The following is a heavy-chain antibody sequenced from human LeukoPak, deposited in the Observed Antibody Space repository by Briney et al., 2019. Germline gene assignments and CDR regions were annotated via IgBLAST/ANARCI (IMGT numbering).Heavy chain of an antibody. CDR1: GFTFSSYW. Sequence: GGSLRLSCAASGFTFSSYWMSWVRQAPGKGLEWVANIKQDGSEKYYADSVKGRFTISRDNSKNTLYLQMNSLRAEDTAVYYCAKDKGYIGYWGQGTLVTVSS. D-gene: IGHD1-1*01. V-gene: IGHV3-7*01. CDR2: IKQDGSEK. CDR3: AKDKGYIGY. J-gene: IGHJ4*02.